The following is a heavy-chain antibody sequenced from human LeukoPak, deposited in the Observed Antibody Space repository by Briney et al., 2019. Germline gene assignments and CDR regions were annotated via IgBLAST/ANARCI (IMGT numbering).Heavy chain of an antibody. CDR3: ARDGLRRYYGSGSYRYFDY. V-gene: IGHV4-4*07. CDR1: GGSISSYY. J-gene: IGHJ4*02. CDR2: IYTSGSA. D-gene: IGHD3-10*01. Sequence: SSETLSLTCTVSGGSISSYYWSWIRLPAGKGLEWIGRIYTSGSANYNPSLKSRVTMSVDTSKNQFSLKLSSVTAADTAVYYCARDGLRRYYGSGSYRYFDYWGQGTLVTVSS.